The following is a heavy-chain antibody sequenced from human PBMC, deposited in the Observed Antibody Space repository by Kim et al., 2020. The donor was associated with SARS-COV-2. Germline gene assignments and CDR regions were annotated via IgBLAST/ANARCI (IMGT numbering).Heavy chain of an antibody. CDR3: AKGWAAAGLDY. D-gene: IGHD6-13*01. J-gene: IGHJ4*02. Sequence: TYYEDSVKGRFTISRDNSKNALYLQMNSLRAEDTAVYYCAKGWAAAGLDYWGQGTLVTVSS. CDR2: T. V-gene: IGHV3-23*01.